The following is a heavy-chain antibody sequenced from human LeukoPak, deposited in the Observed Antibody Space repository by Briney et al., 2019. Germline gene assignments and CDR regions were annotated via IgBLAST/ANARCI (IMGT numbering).Heavy chain of an antibody. Sequence: TGGSLRLSCAASGFTFSSYAMSWVRQAPGKGLEWVSAISGSGGSTYYADSVKGRFTISRDNAKNSLYLQMNSLRAEDTAVYYCARDGYDFLTAWSRFDYWGQGTLVTVSS. D-gene: IGHD3-9*01. CDR2: ISGSGGST. CDR1: GFTFSSYA. V-gene: IGHV3-23*01. J-gene: IGHJ4*02. CDR3: ARDGYDFLTAWSRFDY.